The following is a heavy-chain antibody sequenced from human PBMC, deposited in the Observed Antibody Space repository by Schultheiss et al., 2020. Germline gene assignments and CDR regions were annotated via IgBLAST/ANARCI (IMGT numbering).Heavy chain of an antibody. Sequence: SETLSLTCTVSGGSISSYYWSWIRQPPGKGLEWIGYIYYSGSTNYNPSLKSRVTISVDTSKNQFSLKLSSVTAADTAVYYCAKDRGYCTGGVCYKGLYYYMDVWGKGTTVTVSS. J-gene: IGHJ6*03. CDR3: AKDRGYCTGGVCYKGLYYYMDV. CDR2: IYYSGST. CDR1: GGSISSYY. V-gene: IGHV4-59*01. D-gene: IGHD2-8*02.